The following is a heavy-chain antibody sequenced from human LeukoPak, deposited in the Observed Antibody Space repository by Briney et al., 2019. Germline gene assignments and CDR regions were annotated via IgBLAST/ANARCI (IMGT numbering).Heavy chain of an antibody. D-gene: IGHD2-2*01. CDR1: VESFSGFH. V-gene: IGHV4-34*01. Sequence: SETLSLSCAVYVESFSGFHWSWIRESPGKGLEWIGEVNHSGSTNYNPSLKSRVTISVDRSKNQFSLKLSSVTAADTAVYYCARGRSSTSQEMDVWGKGTTVTVSS. J-gene: IGHJ6*04. CDR2: VNHSGST. CDR3: ARGRSSTSQEMDV.